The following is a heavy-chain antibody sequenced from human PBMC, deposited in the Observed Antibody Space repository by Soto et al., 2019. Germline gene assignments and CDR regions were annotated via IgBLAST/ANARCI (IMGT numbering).Heavy chain of an antibody. D-gene: IGHD3-10*01. J-gene: IGHJ4*02. V-gene: IGHV4-30-4*01. CDR3: ARDHFMVRGGMFDY. CDR1: GGSISSGDYY. CDR2: IYYSGST. Sequence: SETLSLTCTVSGGSISSGDYYWSWIRQPPGKGLEWIGYIYYSGSTYYNPSLKSRVTISVDTSKNQFSLKLSSVTAADTAVYYCARDHFMVRGGMFDYWGQGTLVTVSS.